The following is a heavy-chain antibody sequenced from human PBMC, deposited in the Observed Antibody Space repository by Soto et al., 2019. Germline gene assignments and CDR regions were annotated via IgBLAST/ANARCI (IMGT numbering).Heavy chain of an antibody. CDR1: GGTFSSYA. J-gene: IGHJ4*02. CDR2: IIPIFGTA. V-gene: IGHV1-69*01. D-gene: IGHD3-10*01. Sequence: QVQLVQSGAEVKKPGSSVKVSCKASGGTFSSYAISWVRQAPGQGLEWMGGIIPIFGTANYAQKFQGRVTITADESTSKAYMELISLRCEDTAEYYCACSKLVRGVIIPNGWYFDYWGQGTLVSVS. CDR3: ACSKLVRGVIIPNGWYFDY.